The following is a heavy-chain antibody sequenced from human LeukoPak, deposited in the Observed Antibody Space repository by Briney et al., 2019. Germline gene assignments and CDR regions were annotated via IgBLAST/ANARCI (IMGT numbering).Heavy chain of an antibody. CDR1: GFTFSSYA. D-gene: IGHD2-15*01. J-gene: IGHJ3*02. V-gene: IGHV3-23*01. CDR3: AKGREYCSGGSCTGGAFDI. Sequence: GGSLRLSCAASGFTFSSYAMSWVRQAPGKGLEWVSAISGSGGSTYYADSVKGRFTISRDNSKNTLYLQMNSLRAEDTAVYYCAKGREYCSGGSCTGGAFDIWGQGAMVTVSS. CDR2: ISGSGGST.